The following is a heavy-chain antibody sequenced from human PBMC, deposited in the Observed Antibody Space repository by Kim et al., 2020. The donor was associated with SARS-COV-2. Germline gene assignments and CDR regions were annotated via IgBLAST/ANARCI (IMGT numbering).Heavy chain of an antibody. Sequence: GGSLRLSCAASELTFSGSTMHWVRQASGKGLEWVGRIRSKADSYATAYAASVKGRFTISRDDSKNTAYLQMNSLKTEDTAVYYCTRGPPYSQSYWDAFDIRGQGTMVPVSS. CDR2: IRSKADSYAT. D-gene: IGHD1-26*01. CDR3: TRGPPYSQSYWDAFDI. J-gene: IGHJ3*02. V-gene: IGHV3-73*01. CDR1: ELTFSGST.